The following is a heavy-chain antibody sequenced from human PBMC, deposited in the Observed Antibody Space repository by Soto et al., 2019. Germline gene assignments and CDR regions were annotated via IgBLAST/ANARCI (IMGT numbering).Heavy chain of an antibody. D-gene: IGHD3-16*01. CDR1: GGTFSSYT. CDR3: AREISRGRTQYYFDY. J-gene: IGHJ4*02. Sequence: SVKVSCKASGGTFSSYTISWVRQAPGQGLEWMGRIIPILGIANYAQKFQGRVTITADKSTSTAYMELSSLRSEDTAVYYCAREISRGRTQYYFDYWGQGTLVTVPS. CDR2: IIPILGIA. V-gene: IGHV1-69*04.